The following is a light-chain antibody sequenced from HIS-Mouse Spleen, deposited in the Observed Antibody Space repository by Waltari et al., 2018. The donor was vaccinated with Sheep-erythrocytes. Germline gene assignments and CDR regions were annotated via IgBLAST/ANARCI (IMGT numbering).Light chain of an antibody. CDR3: CSYAGSSTPWV. V-gene: IGLV2-23*01. CDR1: RSACRSYNL. J-gene: IGLJ3*02. Sequence: QSALTQPASVSGSPGQSITISCTGTRSACRSYNLVSWYQQHPGKAPKLMIYEGSKRPSGVSNRFSGSKSGNTASLTISGLQAEDEADYYCCSYAGSSTPWVFGGGTKLTVL. CDR2: EGS.